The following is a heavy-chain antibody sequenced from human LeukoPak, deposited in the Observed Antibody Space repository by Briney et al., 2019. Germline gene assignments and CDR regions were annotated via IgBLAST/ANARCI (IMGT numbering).Heavy chain of an antibody. D-gene: IGHD3-10*01. CDR2: ISWSSGSI. Sequence: GRSLRLSCAASGFTFDDYAMHWVRQAPGKGLEWVSGISWSSGSIGYADSVKGRFTISRDNAKNSLYLQMNSLRAEDTALYYCAKDRGEVHYYGMDVWGQGTTVTVSS. CDR1: GFTFDDYA. V-gene: IGHV3-9*01. CDR3: AKDRGEVHYYGMDV. J-gene: IGHJ6*02.